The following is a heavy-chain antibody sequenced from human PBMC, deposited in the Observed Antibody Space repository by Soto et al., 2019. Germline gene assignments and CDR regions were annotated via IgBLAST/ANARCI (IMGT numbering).Heavy chain of an antibody. CDR3: ARFKVVPTTDYYDGMDV. D-gene: IGHD1-26*01. J-gene: IGHJ6*02. CDR2: IIPMLGSA. CDR1: GGTISLYA. Sequence: QMQLVQSGAEVKKPWSSVRVSCKASGGTISLYAIAWVRQAPGQGLEWLGGIIPMLGSANYAQNFQGRVTLTADESTITTYMNLSILRYDDTAVYYCARFKVVPTTDYYDGMDVWGQGTTVTVFS. V-gene: IGHV1-69*01.